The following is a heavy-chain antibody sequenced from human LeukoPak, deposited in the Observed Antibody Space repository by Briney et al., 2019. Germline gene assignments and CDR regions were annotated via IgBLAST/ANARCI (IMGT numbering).Heavy chain of an antibody. J-gene: IGHJ4*02. CDR3: AIDRAGEIDY. V-gene: IGHV1-69*13. Sequence: SVKVSCKASGATFSSFAINWVRQAPGQGLEWMGGIIPIFGTANYAQKFQGRVTITADESTSTAYMELSSLRSDDTAVYYCAIDRAGEIDYWGQGTLVTVSS. CDR1: GATFSSFA. CDR2: IIPIFGTA. D-gene: IGHD7-27*01.